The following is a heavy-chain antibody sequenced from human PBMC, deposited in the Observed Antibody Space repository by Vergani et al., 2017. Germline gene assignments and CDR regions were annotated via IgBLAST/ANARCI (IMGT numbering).Heavy chain of an antibody. CDR1: GGSFRGYY. CDR2: INHSGST. D-gene: IGHD5-12*01. V-gene: IGHV4-34*01. Sequence: QVQLQQWGAGLLKPSETLSLTCAVYGGSFRGYYWSWIRQPPGKGLEWIGEINHSGSTNYNPSLKSRVTISVDTSKNQFSLKLSSVTAADTAVYYCARLKQLRAGYYYYYMDVWGKGTTVTVSS. CDR3: ARLKQLRAGYYYYYMDV. J-gene: IGHJ6*03.